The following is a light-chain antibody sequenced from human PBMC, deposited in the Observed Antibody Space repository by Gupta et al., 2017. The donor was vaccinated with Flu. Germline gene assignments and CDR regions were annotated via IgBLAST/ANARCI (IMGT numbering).Light chain of an antibody. J-gene: IGLJ2*01. Sequence: SPGQTASITCSGNKLGEKYACWYQQKPGQSPVLVIYQDHRRPSGIPERFSGSSSGDTATLTISGTQAMDEADYYCQAWDSSTVLFGGGTKLTGL. CDR2: QDH. V-gene: IGLV3-1*01. CDR3: QAWDSSTVL. CDR1: KLGEKY.